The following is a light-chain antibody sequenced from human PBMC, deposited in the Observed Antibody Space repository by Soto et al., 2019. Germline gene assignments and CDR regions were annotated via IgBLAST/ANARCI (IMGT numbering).Light chain of an antibody. CDR2: EVR. CDR1: NRGVGSYNL. CDR3: SSYTTTSPLV. Sequence: QSVVTQPASVSGSPGQSITVACTGTNRGVGSYNLVSWYQQRPGEAPKLIISEVRNRPSGISYRFTGSKSGNTASLTISGLQTEDEADYYCSSYTTTSPLVFGGGTKLTVL. V-gene: IGLV2-14*01. J-gene: IGLJ3*02.